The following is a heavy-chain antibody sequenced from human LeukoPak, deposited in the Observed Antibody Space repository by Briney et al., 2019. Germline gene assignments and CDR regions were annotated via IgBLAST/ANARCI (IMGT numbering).Heavy chain of an antibody. CDR3: AKYLSIAAAGHEGY. Sequence: GGSLRLSCAASGFTFSSYAMSWVRQAPGKGLEWVSAISGSGGSTYYADSVKGRFTISRDNSKNTLYLQMNGLRAEDTAVYYCAKYLSIAAAGHEGYWGQGTLVTVSS. J-gene: IGHJ4*02. CDR1: GFTFSSYA. CDR2: ISGSGGST. D-gene: IGHD6-13*01. V-gene: IGHV3-23*01.